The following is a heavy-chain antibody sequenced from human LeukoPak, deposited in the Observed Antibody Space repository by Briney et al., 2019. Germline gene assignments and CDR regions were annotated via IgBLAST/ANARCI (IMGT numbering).Heavy chain of an antibody. CDR3: ARANGDRGWFDP. CDR2: IYYSGST. Sequence: SETLSLTCTVSGGSISGYYWSWIRQPPGKGLEWIGYIYYSGSTNYNPSLKSRVTVSVDTSKNQFSLKLSSVTAADTAVYYCARANGDRGWFDPWGQGTLVTVSS. J-gene: IGHJ5*02. D-gene: IGHD4-17*01. CDR1: GGSISGYY. V-gene: IGHV4-59*01.